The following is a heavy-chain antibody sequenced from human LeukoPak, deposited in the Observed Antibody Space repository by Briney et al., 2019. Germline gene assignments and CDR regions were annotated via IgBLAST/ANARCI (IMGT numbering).Heavy chain of an antibody. CDR3: AKSFTIQLWPPDY. CDR2: INSDGSTT. V-gene: IGHV3-74*01. J-gene: IGHJ4*02. CDR1: GFTFSSYG. D-gene: IGHD5-18*01. Sequence: PGGSLRLSCAASGFTFSSYGMHWVRQGPGKGLVWVSRINSDGSTTNYADSVKGRFTISRDNSKNTLYLQMNSLRAEDTAVYYCAKSFTIQLWPPDYWGQGTLVTVSS.